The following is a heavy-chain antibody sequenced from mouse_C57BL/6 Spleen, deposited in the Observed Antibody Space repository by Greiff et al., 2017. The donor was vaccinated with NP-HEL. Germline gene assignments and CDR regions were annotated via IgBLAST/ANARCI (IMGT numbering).Heavy chain of an antibody. CDR1: GYTFTDYY. D-gene: IGHD2-12*01. CDR2: IYPGSGNT. V-gene: IGHV1-76*01. Sequence: VQLQQSGAELVRPGASVKLSCKASGYTFTDYYINWVKQRPGQGLEWIARIYPGSGNTYYNEKFKGKATLTAEKSSSTAYMQLSSLTSEDSAVYVRAREHNYDHYAMDYRGQGTSVTVSS. CDR3: AREHNYDHYAMDY. J-gene: IGHJ4*01.